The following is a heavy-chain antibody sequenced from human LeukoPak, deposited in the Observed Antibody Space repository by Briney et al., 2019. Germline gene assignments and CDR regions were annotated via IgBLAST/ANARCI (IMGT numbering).Heavy chain of an antibody. Sequence: PSETLSLTCTISGDSTNTYFWSWIRQPPGKGLGWIGYFYYTGTTNYNPSLKSRVTISVDTSKNQFSLKVNSVTAADTGVYYCASKSTDHGELRFDYWGQGTLVTVSS. CDR3: ASKSTDHGELRFDY. D-gene: IGHD4-17*01. CDR1: GDSTNTYF. J-gene: IGHJ4*02. V-gene: IGHV4-59*01. CDR2: FYYTGTT.